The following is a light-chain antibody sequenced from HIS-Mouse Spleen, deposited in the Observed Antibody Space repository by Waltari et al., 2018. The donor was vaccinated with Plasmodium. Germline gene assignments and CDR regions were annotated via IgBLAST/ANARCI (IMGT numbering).Light chain of an antibody. CDR3: HQSSSLPT. J-gene: IGKJ1*01. CDR2: GAS. CDR1: QSVSSN. V-gene: IGKV3-15*01. Sequence: SCRASQSVSSNLAWYQQKPGQAPRLLIYGASTRATGIPAWFSGSGSGTEFTLTISSLQSEDFAVYYCHQSSSLPTFGQGTKVEIK.